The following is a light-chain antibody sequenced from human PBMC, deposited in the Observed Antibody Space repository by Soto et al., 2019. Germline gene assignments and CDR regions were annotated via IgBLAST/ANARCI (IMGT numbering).Light chain of an antibody. V-gene: IGKV1-5*01. J-gene: IGKJ5*01. CDR1: QSISTY. CDR3: QQYGSYSST. Sequence: DIQMTQSPAALSASAGDRVTITCRASQSISTYLAWYQQKPGKAPNLLIFDASNWDSGISARFSGSGSGTDFTLTISSLEPDDFATYYCQQYGSYSSTFGQGTRLEIK. CDR2: DAS.